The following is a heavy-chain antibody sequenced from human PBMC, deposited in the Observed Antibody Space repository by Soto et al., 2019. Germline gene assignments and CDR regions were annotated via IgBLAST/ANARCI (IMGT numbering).Heavy chain of an antibody. D-gene: IGHD1-1*01. Sequence: QVGLAQSGGGVVQPGRSMTLSCAASGYSITIHGMHWVRQAPDKGLEWVALIWAHGTEQYYADSVKGRFTVSRDTSTNTVYLQMNSLRAEDTATYYCGKDIRSGSIDYWGQGTLVTVSS. J-gene: IGHJ4*02. CDR3: GKDIRSGSIDY. V-gene: IGHV3-33*06. CDR1: GYSITIHG. CDR2: IWAHGTEQ.